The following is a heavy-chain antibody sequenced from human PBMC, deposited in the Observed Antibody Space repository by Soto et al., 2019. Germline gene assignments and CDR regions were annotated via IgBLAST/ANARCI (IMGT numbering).Heavy chain of an antibody. CDR1: GFSLSTRGVG. D-gene: IGHD3-9*01. V-gene: IGHV2-5*02. Sequence: QITLKESGPTLVKPTQTLTLTCTVSGFSLSTRGVGVGWIRQPPGKALEWLALIYWDGDRHYSPSLKNRLTITKDPSKKQVVLTMTNMDPVETATYYCAHRAFDHYDILTGLDYWGQGTLVTVSS. CDR3: AHRAFDHYDILTGLDY. J-gene: IGHJ4*02. CDR2: IYWDGDR.